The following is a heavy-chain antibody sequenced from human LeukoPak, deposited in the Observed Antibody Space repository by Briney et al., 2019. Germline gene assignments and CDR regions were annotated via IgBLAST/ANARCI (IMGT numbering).Heavy chain of an antibody. D-gene: IGHD3-10*01. Sequence: PGGSLRLSCAASGFTFSSYAMHWVRQAPGKGLEWVSLISSGGTYEYYADSVKGRFTISRDNSKNTLYLQLNSLRAEDTAVYYCARDSTYYYDSGSSGPHYFDNWGQGTLVTASS. CDR1: GFTFSSYA. J-gene: IGHJ4*02. CDR3: ARDSTYYYDSGSSGPHYFDN. V-gene: IGHV3-30*01. CDR2: ISSGGTYE.